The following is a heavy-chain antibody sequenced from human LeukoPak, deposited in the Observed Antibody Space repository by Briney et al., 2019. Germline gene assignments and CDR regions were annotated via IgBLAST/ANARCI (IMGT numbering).Heavy chain of an antibody. J-gene: IGHJ6*02. V-gene: IGHV3-11*01. Sequence: GGSLRLSCAASGFTFSDYYMSWIRQAPGKGLEWVSYISSSGSTIYYADSVKGRFTISRDNAKNSLYLQMNSLRAKDTAVYYCARDRGIAARDYYYGMDVWGQGTTVTVSS. D-gene: IGHD6-6*01. CDR1: GFTFSDYY. CDR2: ISSSGSTI. CDR3: ARDRGIAARDYYYGMDV.